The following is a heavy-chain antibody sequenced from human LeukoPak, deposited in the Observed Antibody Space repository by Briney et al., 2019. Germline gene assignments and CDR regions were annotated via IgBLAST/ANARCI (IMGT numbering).Heavy chain of an antibody. Sequence: GGSLRLSCAASGFTFSSYGMHWVRQAPGKGLEWVAFIRYDATIKSYADSVKGRFTISRDNSKNTLYLQMNSLRAEDTALYYCAKDITGTTVTTNYYGMDVWGQGTTVTVSS. V-gene: IGHV3-30*02. CDR1: GFTFSSYG. J-gene: IGHJ6*02. D-gene: IGHD4-17*01. CDR2: IRYDATIK. CDR3: AKDITGTTVTTNYYGMDV.